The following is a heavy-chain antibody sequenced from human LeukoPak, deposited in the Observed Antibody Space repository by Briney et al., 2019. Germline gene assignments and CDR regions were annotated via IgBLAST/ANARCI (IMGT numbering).Heavy chain of an antibody. V-gene: IGHV3-23*01. CDR1: GFTFRSYA. J-gene: IGHJ4*02. D-gene: IGHD6-13*01. CDR3: AKDGGSSSWYVDYFDY. Sequence: GGSLRLSCAASGFTFRSYAMSWVRQAPGKGLEWVSAISGSGGSTYYADSVKGRFTISRDNSKNTLYLQMNSLRAEDTAVYYCAKDGGSSSWYVDYFDYWGQGTLVTVSS. CDR2: ISGSGGST.